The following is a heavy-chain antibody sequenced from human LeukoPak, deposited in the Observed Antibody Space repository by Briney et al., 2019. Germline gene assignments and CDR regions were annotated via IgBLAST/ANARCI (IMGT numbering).Heavy chain of an antibody. CDR3: AKDLRAHRGSGGPYVDT. CDR1: GFSFGTYG. J-gene: IGHJ5*02. CDR2: ISYDENYR. D-gene: IGHD3-10*01. V-gene: IGHV3-30*18. Sequence: PGSSLRLSGEAFGFSFGTYGMHWVRQAPGKGLEGGALISYDENYRNYADSVRGRFSISRDTSRNTLFLQMNGLRTEDTAVYYCAKDLRAHRGSGGPYVDTWGQGTLVTVSS.